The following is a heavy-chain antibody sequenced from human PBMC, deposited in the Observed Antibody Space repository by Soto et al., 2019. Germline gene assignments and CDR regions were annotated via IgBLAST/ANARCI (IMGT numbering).Heavy chain of an antibody. CDR1: GFSLSTSGVG. CDR2: IFWDAVK. V-gene: IGHV2-5*02. Sequence: QITLKDSGPTLVKPTQTLTLTCTFSGFSLSTSGVGVGWIRQPQGKALEWLALIFWDAVKRYSPSLKSRLTITKDTSKNKVVLTMTNIDTVDTGTDYCTDRQRSGATWFDPWGQGTLITVSS. D-gene: IGHD6-25*01. J-gene: IGHJ5*02. CDR3: TDRQRSGATWFDP.